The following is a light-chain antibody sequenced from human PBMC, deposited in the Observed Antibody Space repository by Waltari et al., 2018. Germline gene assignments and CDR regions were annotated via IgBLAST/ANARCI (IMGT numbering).Light chain of an antibody. CDR1: QDIGAY. J-gene: IGKJ2*01. Sequence: EIVLTQSPATLSLSPGERATLSCTASQDIGAYLAWYQQKPGQATRVLIYDAAIRATGTPARFSGSVSGTYFTLTISSLEPEDFALYYCQQRRTIFGQVTRLEI. CDR2: DAA. V-gene: IGKV3-11*01. CDR3: QQRRTI.